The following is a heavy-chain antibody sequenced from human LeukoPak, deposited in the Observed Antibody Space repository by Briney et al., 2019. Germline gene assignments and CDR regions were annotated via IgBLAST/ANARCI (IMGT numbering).Heavy chain of an antibody. CDR2: IYTSGST. Sequence: LETLSLTCTVSGGSISSYYWSWIRQPAGKGLEWIGRIYTSGSTNYNASLKSRVSMSVDTSKNQFSLKLSSVTAADTAVFYCARENSGSYREFDYWGQGTLVTVSS. CDR3: ARENSGSYREFDY. V-gene: IGHV4-4*07. D-gene: IGHD1-26*01. CDR1: GGSISSYY. J-gene: IGHJ4*02.